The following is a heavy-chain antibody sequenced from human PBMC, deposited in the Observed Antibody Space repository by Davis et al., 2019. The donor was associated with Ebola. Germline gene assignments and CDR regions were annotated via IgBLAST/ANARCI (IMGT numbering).Heavy chain of an antibody. CDR2: INPHNGNT. CDR3: AREYSKGYSYGHNWFDP. V-gene: IGHV1-18*04. CDR1: GYTFTNYG. Sequence: ASVKVSCKTSGYTFTNYGITWVRQAPGQGLEWMGWINPHNGNTNYAQNVQGRVTVTTDTSTSTAYMEVGTLRSDDTAVYYCAREYSKGYSYGHNWFDPWGQGTVVIVSS. D-gene: IGHD5-18*01. J-gene: IGHJ5*02.